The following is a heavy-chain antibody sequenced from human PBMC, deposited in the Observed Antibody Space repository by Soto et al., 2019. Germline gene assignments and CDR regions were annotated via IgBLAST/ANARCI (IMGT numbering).Heavy chain of an antibody. CDR1: GFTFSSYG. CDR2: IWYDGNKK. CDR3: AREKNYYDSSGYYYVSGFDY. D-gene: IGHD3-22*01. Sequence: GLSCAAAGFTFSSYGMHWVRQAPGKGLEWVAVIWYDGNKKYYADSVKGRFTISRDNSKNTLYLQMNSLRAEDTAVYYCAREKNYYDSSGYYYVSGFDYWGLGTLVTVSS. J-gene: IGHJ4*02. V-gene: IGHV3-33*01.